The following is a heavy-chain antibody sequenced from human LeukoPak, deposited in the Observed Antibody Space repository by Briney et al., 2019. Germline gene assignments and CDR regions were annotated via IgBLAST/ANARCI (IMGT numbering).Heavy chain of an antibody. D-gene: IGHD3-9*01. CDR3: ARVTGRMTTDN. CDR1: GGSMSGYY. J-gene: IGHJ4*02. V-gene: IGHV4-59*01. CDR2: IYYSRSN. Sequence: SETLSLTCTVSGGSMSGYYWSWIRQPPGKGLEWIGYIYYSRSNNYNPSLKSRAPISVDTSKNQFSLKLSSVTAADTAVYYCARVTGRMTTDNWGQGTLVTVSP.